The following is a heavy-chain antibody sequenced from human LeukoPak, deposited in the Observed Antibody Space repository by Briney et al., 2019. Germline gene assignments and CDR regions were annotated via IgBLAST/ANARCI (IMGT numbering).Heavy chain of an antibody. Sequence: GGSLRLSCAASGFPFSGNAMSWVRQAPGRGLEWVSGVGGDEKAHYTDSVRGRFTISRDNSKNTVSLQMNSLTVEDTAVYYCAKDLSWWVTVDYWGQGTLVTVSS. V-gene: IGHV3-23*01. CDR3: AKDLSWWVTVDY. D-gene: IGHD2-21*02. CDR2: VGGDEKA. J-gene: IGHJ4*02. CDR1: GFPFSGNA.